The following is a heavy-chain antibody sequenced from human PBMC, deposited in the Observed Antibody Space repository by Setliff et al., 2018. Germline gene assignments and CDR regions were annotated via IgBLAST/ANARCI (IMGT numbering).Heavy chain of an antibody. J-gene: IGHJ4*02. V-gene: IGHV1-18*01. Sequence: GASVKVSCKASGYTFTNYGITWVRQAPGQGLEWMGWINNYNTNTNYAQKLQGRVTMTTDTSTSTAYVELRSLRPDDTAVYYCARINFYVSSGYYYASDNWGQGTLVTVSS. CDR1: GYTFTNYG. CDR2: INNYNTNT. CDR3: ARINFYVSSGYYYASDN. D-gene: IGHD3-22*01.